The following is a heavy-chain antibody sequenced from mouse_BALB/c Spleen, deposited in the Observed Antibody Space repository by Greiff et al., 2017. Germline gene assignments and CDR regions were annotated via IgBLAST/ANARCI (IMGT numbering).Heavy chain of an antibody. CDR1: GFNIKDTY. V-gene: IGHV14-3*02. D-gene: IGHD2-14*01. CDR2: IDPANGNT. Sequence: EVKLQESGAELVKPGASVKLSCTASGFNIKDTYMHWVKQRPEQGLEWIGRIDPANGNTKYDPKFQGKATITADTSSNTAYLQLSSLTSEDTAVYYCAYYRYDEGYFDVWGAGTTVTVSS. CDR3: AYYRYDEGYFDV. J-gene: IGHJ1*01.